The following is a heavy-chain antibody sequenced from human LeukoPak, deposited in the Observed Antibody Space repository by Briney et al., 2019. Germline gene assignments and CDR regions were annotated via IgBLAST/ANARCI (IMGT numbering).Heavy chain of an antibody. Sequence: SETLSLTCTVSGGSISSYFWSWIRQPAGKGLEWIGRIYTSGSTNYNPSLKSRVTISVDTSKNQFSLKLNSVTAADTAVYYCSGYSGYDYPRPFDYWGQGTLVTVSS. CDR1: GGSISSYF. D-gene: IGHD5-12*01. CDR3: SGYSGYDYPRPFDY. CDR2: IYTSGST. J-gene: IGHJ4*02. V-gene: IGHV4-4*07.